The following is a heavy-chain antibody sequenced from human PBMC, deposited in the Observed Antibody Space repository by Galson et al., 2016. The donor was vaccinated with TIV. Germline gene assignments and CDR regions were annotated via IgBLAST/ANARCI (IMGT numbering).Heavy chain of an antibody. J-gene: IGHJ3*02. Sequence: MHWVRQAPGKGLEWVSGISGSGGITYIAESVKGRFAISRDNSRDTLYLQLNSLRAEDTAVYYCAKRRNYGGDALESWGQGTMVTVSS. CDR3: AKRRNYGGDALES. CDR2: ISGSGGIT. V-gene: IGHV3-23*01. D-gene: IGHD4-23*01.